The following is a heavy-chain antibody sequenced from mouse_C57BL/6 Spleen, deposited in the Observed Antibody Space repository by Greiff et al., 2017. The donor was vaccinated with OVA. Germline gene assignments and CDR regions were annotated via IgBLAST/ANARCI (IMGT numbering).Heavy chain of an antibody. CDR2: IYPSDSET. V-gene: IGHV1-61*01. J-gene: IGHJ2*01. D-gene: IGHD1-1*01. CDR3: ARRYGSSYVDY. CDR1: GYTFTSYW. Sequence: VQLQQPGAELVRPGSSVKLSCKASGYTFTSYWMDWVKQRPGQGLEWIGNIYPSDSETHYNQKFKDKATLTVDKSSSTAYMHLSSLTSEDSAVYYCARRYGSSYVDYWGQGTTLTVSS.